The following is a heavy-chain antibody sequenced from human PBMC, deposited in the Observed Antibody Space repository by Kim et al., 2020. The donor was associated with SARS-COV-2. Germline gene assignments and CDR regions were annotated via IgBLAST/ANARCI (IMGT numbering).Heavy chain of an antibody. Sequence: GGSLRLSCAASGFTFSSYAMSWVRQAPGKGLEWVSAISGSGGSTYYADSVKGRFTISRDNSKNTLYLQMNSLRAEDTAVYYCAKDPPVVPAATRVEYCFDYWGQGALVTVSS. V-gene: IGHV3-23*01. J-gene: IGHJ4*02. D-gene: IGHD2-2*01. CDR1: GFTFSSYA. CDR3: AKDPPVVPAATRVEYCFDY. CDR2: ISGSGGST.